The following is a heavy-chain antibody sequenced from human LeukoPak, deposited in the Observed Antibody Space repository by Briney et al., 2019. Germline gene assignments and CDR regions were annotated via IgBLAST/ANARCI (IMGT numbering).Heavy chain of an antibody. V-gene: IGHV1-69*13. D-gene: IGHD1-26*01. CDR2: IIPIFGSA. CDR1: GGTFSTYA. Sequence: SVKVSCKASGGTFSTYAISWVRQAPGQGLEWMGGIIPIFGSANYAQKFQGRVTITADESTSTAYMELSNVRSEDTAVYYCAREAKVGATNPRRFDYWGQGTLVTVSS. J-gene: IGHJ4*02. CDR3: AREAKVGATNPRRFDY.